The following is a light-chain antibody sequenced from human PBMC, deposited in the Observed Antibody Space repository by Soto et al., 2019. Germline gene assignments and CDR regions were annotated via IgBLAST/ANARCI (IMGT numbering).Light chain of an antibody. CDR2: DTS. CDR1: QTITSY. V-gene: IGKV3-11*01. J-gene: IGKJ3*01. Sequence: EIVLTQSPATLSLSPGESATLSCRASQTITSYLAWYQQKPGQAPRLLIFDTSDRATGIPARFSGSGSGTDFTLTISSLEPDDFAVYYCQHRTNGPPDFGPGTKVDIK. CDR3: QHRTNGPPD.